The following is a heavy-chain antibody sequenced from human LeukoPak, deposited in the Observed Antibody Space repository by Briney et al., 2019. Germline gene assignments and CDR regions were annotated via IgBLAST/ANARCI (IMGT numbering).Heavy chain of an antibody. J-gene: IGHJ4*02. D-gene: IGHD1-26*01. V-gene: IGHV3-30*02. CDR2: IPYDGSNK. CDR3: ANSVGATYFDY. Sequence: PGGSLRLSCAASGFTFNTYGVHWVRQAPGKGLEWVAFIPYDGSNKYYADSVKGRFTISRDNSKNTLYLQMNTLRVEDTAVYYCANSVGATYFDYWGQGTLVTVSS. CDR1: GFTFNTYG.